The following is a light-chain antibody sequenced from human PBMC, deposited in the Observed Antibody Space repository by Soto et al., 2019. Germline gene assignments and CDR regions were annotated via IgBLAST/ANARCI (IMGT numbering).Light chain of an antibody. CDR1: QSASNNY. J-gene: IGKJ1*01. V-gene: IGKV3-20*01. CDR3: QQYGSSRT. CDR2: GAS. Sequence: EIELTQSPGTLSLSGGERATLSCRASQSASNNYLAWYQQKPGQAPRLRIYGASKRATGIPDRFSCSWSGTDFTLTISRLEPEDFAVYYCQQYGSSRTIGQGPKG.